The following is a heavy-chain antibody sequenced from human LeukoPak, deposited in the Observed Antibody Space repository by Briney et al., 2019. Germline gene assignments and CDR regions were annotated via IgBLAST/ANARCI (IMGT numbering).Heavy chain of an antibody. Sequence: VASVKVSCKASGYTFTSYGISWVRQAPGQGLEWMGWISAYNGNTNYAQKLQGRVTMTTDTSTSTAYMELRSLRSDDTAVYYCARDGRVYYYDSSGYYALSYWGQGTLVTVSS. CDR2: ISAYNGNT. CDR3: ARDGRVYYYDSSGYYALSY. V-gene: IGHV1-18*01. CDR1: GYTFTSYG. D-gene: IGHD3-22*01. J-gene: IGHJ4*02.